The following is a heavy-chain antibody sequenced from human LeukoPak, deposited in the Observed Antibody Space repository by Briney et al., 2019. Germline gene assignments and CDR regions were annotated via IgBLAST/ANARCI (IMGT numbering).Heavy chain of an antibody. J-gene: IGHJ4*02. Sequence: ASETLSLTCAVYGGSISSYYWSWIRQPPGKGLEWIGYIYTSGSTNYNPSLKSRVTISVDTSKNQVSLKLSSVTAADTAVYYCASLAWYGSGSYPLFDYWGQGTLVTVSP. CDR2: IYTSGST. D-gene: IGHD3-10*01. V-gene: IGHV4-4*09. CDR1: GGSISSYY. CDR3: ASLAWYGSGSYPLFDY.